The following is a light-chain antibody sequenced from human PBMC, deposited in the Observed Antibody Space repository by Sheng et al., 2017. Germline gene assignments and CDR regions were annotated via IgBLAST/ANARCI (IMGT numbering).Light chain of an antibody. CDR1: RSNIGSNI. Sequence: QPVVTQPPSASGTPGQRVTISCSGSRSNIGSNIVNWYKQLPGTAPKLLIFSVNMRPSGVPDRFSGSRSGTSASLVISGLQSDDEADYYCATWDDKLNGWVFGGGTEAGRP. CDR2: SVN. V-gene: IGLV1-44*01. CDR3: ATWDDKLNGWV. J-gene: IGLJ3*02.